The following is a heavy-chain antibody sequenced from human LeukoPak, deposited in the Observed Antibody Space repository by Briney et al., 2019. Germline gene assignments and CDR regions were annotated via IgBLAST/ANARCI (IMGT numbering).Heavy chain of an antibody. CDR3: ARVRAVAGIFWRVEPPGDHAGLDY. D-gene: IGHD6-19*01. CDR2: INPNSGGT. Sequence: GASVKVSCKASGYTLTGYYMHWVRQAPGQGLEWMGWINPNSGGTNYAQKFQGRVTMTRDTSISTAYMELSRLRSDDTAVYYCARVRAVAGIFWRVEPPGDHAGLDYWGQGTLVTVSS. CDR1: GYTLTGYY. J-gene: IGHJ4*02. V-gene: IGHV1-2*02.